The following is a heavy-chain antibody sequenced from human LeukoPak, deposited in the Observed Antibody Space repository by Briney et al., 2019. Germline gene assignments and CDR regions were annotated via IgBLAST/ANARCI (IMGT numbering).Heavy chain of an antibody. CDR1: GFTFDDYA. J-gene: IGHJ6*03. V-gene: IGHV3-20*04. CDR2: INWNGRIT. CDR3: ARGSVQLWLRDTYYYMDV. Sequence: GESLRLSCAAAGFTFDDYAMNWVRQVAGRGLDWVSGINWNGRITEYADSVKDRFTISRQNTKNSLYLYMNNLGGEDTALYFCARGSVQLWLRDTYYYMDVWGKGTTVTVSS. D-gene: IGHD5-18*01.